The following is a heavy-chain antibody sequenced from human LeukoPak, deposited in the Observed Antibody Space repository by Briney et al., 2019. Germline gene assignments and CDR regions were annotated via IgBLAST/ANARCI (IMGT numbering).Heavy chain of an antibody. CDR2: INHSGST. V-gene: IGHV4-34*01. CDR1: GGSFSGYY. J-gene: IGHJ5*02. CDR3: ARGGKGRGIVVIPADIRSWFDP. Sequence: SETLSLTCAVYGGSFSGYYWSWIRQPPGKGLEWIGEINHSGSTNYNPSLKSRVTISVDTSKNQFSLKLSSVTAADTAVYYCARGGKGRGIVVIPADIRSWFDPCGQGTLVTVSS. D-gene: IGHD2-2*02.